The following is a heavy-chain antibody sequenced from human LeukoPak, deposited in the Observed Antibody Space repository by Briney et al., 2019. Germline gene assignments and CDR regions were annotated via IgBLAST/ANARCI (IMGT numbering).Heavy chain of an antibody. D-gene: IGHD2-2*01. Sequence: PGGSLRLSCAASGFTFSSYNMNWVRQAPGKGLEWVSSISSSSDYIYYADSVKGRFTISRDNAKNSLYLQMNSLRAEDTAVYYCAKGYCSSTSCSSRGDYWGQGTLVTVSS. CDR1: GFTFSSYN. CDR3: AKGYCSSTSCSSRGDY. J-gene: IGHJ4*02. V-gene: IGHV3-21*04. CDR2: ISSSSDYI.